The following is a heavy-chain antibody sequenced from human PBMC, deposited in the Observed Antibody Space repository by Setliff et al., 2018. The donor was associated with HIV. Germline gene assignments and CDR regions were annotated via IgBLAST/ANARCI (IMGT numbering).Heavy chain of an antibody. D-gene: IGHD3-16*01. CDR3: ARESAELTVRVLGAKPSYYYYMDV. CDR1: GGSFSGYY. Sequence: PSETLSLTCAVYGGSFSGYYWSWIRQPPGKGLEWIGEINHSGSTNYNPSLKSRVTMSVDTSKNQFSLKLSSVTAADTAVYYCARESAELTVRVLGAKPSYYYYMDVWGTGTTVTVSS. V-gene: IGHV4-34*01. CDR2: INHSGST. J-gene: IGHJ6*03.